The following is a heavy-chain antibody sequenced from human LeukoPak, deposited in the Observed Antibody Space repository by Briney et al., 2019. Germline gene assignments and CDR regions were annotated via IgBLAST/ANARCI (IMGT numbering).Heavy chain of an antibody. D-gene: IGHD3-9*01. J-gene: IGHJ4*02. CDR3: TRDFDHGRGL. CDR2: INPDGSRR. V-gene: IGHV3-74*01. Sequence: PGGSLRLFCAASGFTLSPYWIHWVRQAPGRGLVWVSRINPDGSRRGYADSVKGRFTISRDNAKNTVYLQMDSLRAEDTAMYYCTRDFDHGRGLWGQGTLVTVSS. CDR1: GFTLSPYW.